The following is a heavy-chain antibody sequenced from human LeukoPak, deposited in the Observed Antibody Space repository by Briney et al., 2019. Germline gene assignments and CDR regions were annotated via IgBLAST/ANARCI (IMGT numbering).Heavy chain of an antibody. J-gene: IGHJ6*03. CDR1: GRSISSYY. Sequence: PSETLSLTCTVSGRSISSYYWSWIRQPAGKGLEWIGRIYTSGSTNYNPSLKSRVTMSVDTSKNQFSLKLSSVTAADTAVYYCARASNFCSGGSCYSRRSDTYYYYMDVWGKGTTVTVSS. V-gene: IGHV4-4*07. CDR3: ARASNFCSGGSCYSRRSDTYYYYMDV. CDR2: IYTSGST. D-gene: IGHD2-15*01.